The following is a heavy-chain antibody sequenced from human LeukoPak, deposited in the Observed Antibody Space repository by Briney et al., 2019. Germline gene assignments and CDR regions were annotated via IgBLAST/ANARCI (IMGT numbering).Heavy chain of an antibody. V-gene: IGHV1-69*04. CDR2: IIPIFGIA. D-gene: IGHD3-3*01. CDR1: GGSFSSYA. Sequence: GASVNVSCKASGGSFSSYAISWVRQAPGQGLEWVGRIIPIFGIANYAQKFRGRVTITADKSTSTAYMELSSLRSEDTGVYYCARSGIFGVGHYYYGMDVWGQGTTVTVSS. CDR3: ARSGIFGVGHYYYGMDV. J-gene: IGHJ6*02.